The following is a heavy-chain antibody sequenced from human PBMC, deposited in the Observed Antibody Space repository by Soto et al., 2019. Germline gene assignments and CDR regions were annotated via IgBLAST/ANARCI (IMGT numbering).Heavy chain of an antibody. J-gene: IGHJ6*02. CDR1: GFTVNSHA. D-gene: IGHD2-8*01. CDR3: TKSRRGILMVYGFGGMDV. Sequence: PGGSLRLSCAASGFTVNSHAMSWVRQAPGKGLEWVASISGSGDGTYYGDSVKGRFTISRDSSSSTLYLQTNNLRGEDTAVYFCTKSRRGILMVYGFGGMDVWGQGTTVTVSS. V-gene: IGHV3-23*01. CDR2: ISGSGDGT.